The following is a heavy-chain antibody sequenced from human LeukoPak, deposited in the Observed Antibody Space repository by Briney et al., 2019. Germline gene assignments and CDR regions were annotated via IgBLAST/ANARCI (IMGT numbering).Heavy chain of an antibody. CDR1: GFTFRSFA. D-gene: IGHD2-21*01. J-gene: IGHJ6*03. Sequence: PGRSLRLSCAASGFTFRSFAMSWVRQAPGKGLEWVSGIIGSGRTTFYADPVKGRFTISRDNSKNTLYLQMNSLRAEDTAIYYCAKKEGDTYFSWYMDVWGKGTTVTVSS. V-gene: IGHV3-23*01. CDR2: IIGSGRTT. CDR3: AKKEGDTYFSWYMDV.